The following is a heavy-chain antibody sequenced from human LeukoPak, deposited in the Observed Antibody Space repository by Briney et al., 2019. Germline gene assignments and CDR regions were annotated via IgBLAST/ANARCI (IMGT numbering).Heavy chain of an antibody. CDR3: ARVNYGDYLIDY. D-gene: IGHD4-17*01. V-gene: IGHV4-30-4*01. CDR1: GGSISSGDYY. J-gene: IGHJ4*02. Sequence: SQTLSLTCTVSGGSISSGDYYWSWIRQPPGKGLEWIGYIYYSGSTYYNPSLKSRVTISVDTSQNQFSLKLSSVTAADTAVYHCARVNYGDYLIDYWGQGTLVTVSS. CDR2: IYYSGST.